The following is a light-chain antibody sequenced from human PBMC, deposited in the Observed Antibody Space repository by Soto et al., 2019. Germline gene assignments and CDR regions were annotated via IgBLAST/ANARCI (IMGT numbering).Light chain of an antibody. CDR3: QQYSSSPRT. CDR2: GTS. Sequence: EIVLTQSPCTLSLSPGERATLSCVASQNVCSRYLAWHQQKPVQDPRLIIYGTSHSATGITDRFSGSGSGTDFSLTIISLEPGDLSVYYCQQYSSSPRTFGQGTTVDSK. V-gene: IGKV3-20*01. CDR1: QNVCSRY. J-gene: IGKJ1*01.